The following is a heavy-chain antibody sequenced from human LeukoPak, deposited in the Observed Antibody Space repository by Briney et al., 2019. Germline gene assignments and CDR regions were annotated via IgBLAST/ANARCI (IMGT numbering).Heavy chain of an antibody. J-gene: IGHJ4*02. Sequence: SETLSLTCTVSGGSISSSSYYWSWIRQPPGKGLEWIGYIYYSGSTNYNPSLKSRVTISVDTSKNQFSLKLSSVTAADTAVYYCARAGIFGVVTALFDYWGQGTLVTVSS. V-gene: IGHV4-61*01. CDR2: IYYSGST. CDR1: GGSISSSSYY. D-gene: IGHD3-3*01. CDR3: ARAGIFGVVTALFDY.